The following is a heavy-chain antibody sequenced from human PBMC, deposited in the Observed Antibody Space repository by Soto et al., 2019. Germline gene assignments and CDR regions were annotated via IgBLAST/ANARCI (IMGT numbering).Heavy chain of an antibody. J-gene: IGHJ4*02. D-gene: IGHD3-10*01. CDR2: ISYDGSNK. Sequence: QVQLVESGGGVVQPGRSLRLSCAASGFTFSSYGMHWVRQAPGKGLEWVAVISYDGSNKYYADSVKGRFTISRDNSKNTLYLQMISLRAEDTAVYYCAKGDYYGSGSLEDWGQGTLVTVSS. CDR1: GFTFSSYG. V-gene: IGHV3-30*18. CDR3: AKGDYYGSGSLED.